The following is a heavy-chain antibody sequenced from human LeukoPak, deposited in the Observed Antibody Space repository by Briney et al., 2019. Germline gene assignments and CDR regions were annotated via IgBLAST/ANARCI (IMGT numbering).Heavy chain of an antibody. J-gene: IGHJ4*02. CDR2: IYWNDDN. CDR1: GFSLSTSGVG. Sequence: SGPTLVNPTQTLTLTCTFSGFSLSTSGVGVGWIRQPPGKALYWLALIYWNDDNRYSPSLKSRLTITKDTSKNQVVLKMTNMDPVDTATYYCARYGDYRFMYYFDYWGQGTLVTVSS. V-gene: IGHV2-5*01. CDR3: ARYGDYRFMYYFDY. D-gene: IGHD4-17*01.